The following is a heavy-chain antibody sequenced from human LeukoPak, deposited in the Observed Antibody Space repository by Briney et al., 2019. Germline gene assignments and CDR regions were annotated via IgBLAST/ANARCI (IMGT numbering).Heavy chain of an antibody. D-gene: IGHD4-17*01. Sequence: ASVKVCCKASGYTFTSYGISWVRQAPGQGLEWMGWISAYNGNTNYAQKLQGRVTMTTDTSTSTAYMELRSLRSDDTAVYYCARDPDYGDHNWFDPWGQGTLVTVSS. CDR1: GYTFTSYG. V-gene: IGHV1-18*01. J-gene: IGHJ5*02. CDR2: ISAYNGNT. CDR3: ARDPDYGDHNWFDP.